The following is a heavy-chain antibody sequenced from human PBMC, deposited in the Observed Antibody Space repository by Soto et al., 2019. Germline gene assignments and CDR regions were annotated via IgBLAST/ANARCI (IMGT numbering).Heavy chain of an antibody. D-gene: IGHD2-21*02. CDR3: VTGGDGYRFDY. CDR1: GGSISSYY. Sequence: ETLSLTCTVSGGSISSYYWSWIRQPPGKGLEWIGYIYYSGSTNYNPSLKSRVTMSVDRSKNHFSLKLTSVTAADTAVYYCVTGGDGYRFDYWGQGTLVTVSS. V-gene: IGHV4-59*01. CDR2: IYYSGST. J-gene: IGHJ4*02.